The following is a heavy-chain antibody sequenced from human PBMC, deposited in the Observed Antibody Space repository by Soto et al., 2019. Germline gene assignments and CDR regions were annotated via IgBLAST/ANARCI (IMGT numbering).Heavy chain of an antibody. Sequence: SETLSLTCTVSGGSISSYYWNWIRQPPGKGLEWIGYIYYSGSTSYNPSLKSRVTMLVDTSKNQVSLKLSSVTAADTAVYYCARSALTYNSRWLDFWGQGTLVTVSS. D-gene: IGHD6-19*01. J-gene: IGHJ4*02. CDR3: ARSALTYNSRWLDF. V-gene: IGHV4-59*01. CDR1: GGSISSYY. CDR2: IYYSGST.